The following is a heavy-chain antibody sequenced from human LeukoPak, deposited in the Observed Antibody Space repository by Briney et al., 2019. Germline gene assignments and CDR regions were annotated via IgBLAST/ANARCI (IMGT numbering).Heavy chain of an antibody. CDR3: ARRGIVIRGVLIMGFHKEGHYFDY. V-gene: IGHV3-23*01. CDR2: IRESGGGT. Sequence: GGSLRLSCIVSGITVSNYGMSWVRQAPGKGLEWVSGIRESGGGTNYADSVKGRFTISRDNSMNTVYLQMNSLRAEDTAVYFCARRGIVIRGVLIMGFHKEGHYFDYWGQGILVTVSS. J-gene: IGHJ4*02. D-gene: IGHD3-10*01. CDR1: GITVSNYG.